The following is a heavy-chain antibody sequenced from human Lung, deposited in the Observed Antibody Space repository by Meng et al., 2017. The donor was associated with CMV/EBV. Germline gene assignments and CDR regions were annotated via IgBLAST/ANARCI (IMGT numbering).Heavy chain of an antibody. J-gene: IGHJ3*02. CDR1: GYSFTSYW. D-gene: IGHD2-15*01. Sequence: GGSXKISCKGSGYSFTSYWIGWERQMPGKGLEWMGIIYPSDSDTRYSPSFQGQVTISADKSISTAYLQWSSLKASDAALYHCARKIGNAAHDAFDIWGQGXMVTVSS. CDR2: IYPSDSDT. V-gene: IGHV5-51*01. CDR3: ARKIGNAAHDAFDI.